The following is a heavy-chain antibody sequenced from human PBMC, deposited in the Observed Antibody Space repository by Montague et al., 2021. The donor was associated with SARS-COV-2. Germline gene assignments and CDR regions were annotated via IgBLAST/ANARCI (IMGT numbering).Heavy chain of an antibody. J-gene: IGHJ6*02. V-gene: IGHV3-21*01. CDR1: GFTFSSYS. Sequence: LSCAASGFTFSSYSMNWVRQAPGKGLEWVSSISSSSSYIYYTDSVKGRFTISRDNAKNSLYLQMNSLRAEDTAVYYCARARGIGNYNYGMDVWGQGTTLTVSS. CDR2: ISSSSSYI. D-gene: IGHD2-21*01. CDR3: ARARGIGNYNYGMDV.